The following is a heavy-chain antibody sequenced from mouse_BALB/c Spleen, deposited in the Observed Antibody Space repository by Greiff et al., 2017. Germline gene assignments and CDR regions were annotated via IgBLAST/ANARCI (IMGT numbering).Heavy chain of an antibody. CDR1: GYTFTSYW. V-gene: IGHV1-5*01. CDR3: TRGDTTVVAPYYAMDY. CDR2: IYPGNSDT. Sequence: EVQLQESGTVLARPGASVKMSCKASGYTFTSYWMHWVKQRPGQGLEWIGAIYPGNSDTSYNQKFKGKAKLTAVTSTSTAYMELSSLTNEDSAVYYCTRGDTTVVAPYYAMDYWGQGTSVTVSS. D-gene: IGHD1-1*01. J-gene: IGHJ4*01.